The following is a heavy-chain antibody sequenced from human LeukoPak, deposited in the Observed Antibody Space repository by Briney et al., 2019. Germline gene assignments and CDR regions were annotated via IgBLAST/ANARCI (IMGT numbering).Heavy chain of an antibody. V-gene: IGHV3-23*01. D-gene: IGHD1-26*01. CDR1: GFTFSSYA. Sequence: GGSLRLSCAASGFTFSSYAMSWVRQAPGKGLEWVSATGGSGDSTYNADSVKGRFTISRDNPKNTLSLQMNSLRPEDTAVYYCARDRVGSTQFDYWGQGTLVTVSS. CDR2: TGGSGDST. CDR3: ARDRVGSTQFDY. J-gene: IGHJ4*02.